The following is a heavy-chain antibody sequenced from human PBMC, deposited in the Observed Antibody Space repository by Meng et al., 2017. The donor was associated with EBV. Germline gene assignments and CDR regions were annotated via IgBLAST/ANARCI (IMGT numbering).Heavy chain of an antibody. CDR3: VRGPPVGVPGPGDY. D-gene: IGHD2-21*01. V-gene: IGHV1-3*01. CDR2: INVGVGYT. Sequence: QVQLVRSGARVKNPGASVKVSCKASGYAFTSYILHWVRQAPGQRLEWMGWINVGVGYTKYSQKFQGRVTISSDTSATTGYMELSSLRSEDTAVYYCVRGPPVGVPGPGDYWGQGTLVTVSS. CDR1: GYAFTSYI. J-gene: IGHJ4*02.